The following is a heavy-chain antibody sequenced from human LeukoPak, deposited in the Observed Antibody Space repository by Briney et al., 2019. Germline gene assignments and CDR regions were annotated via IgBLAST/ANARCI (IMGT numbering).Heavy chain of an antibody. CDR3: VKNDGWFHLAQ. V-gene: IGHV3-7*03. CDR1: GFTFSDYA. D-gene: IGHD6-19*01. Sequence: SGGSLRLSCAASGFTFSDYAMHWVRQAPGKGLEWVGHIKTDGSETYYLDSLKGRISISRDNTNNALYLQMNSLRVEDTAVYYCVKNDGWFHLAQWGQGTLVTVSS. J-gene: IGHJ4*02. CDR2: IKTDGSET.